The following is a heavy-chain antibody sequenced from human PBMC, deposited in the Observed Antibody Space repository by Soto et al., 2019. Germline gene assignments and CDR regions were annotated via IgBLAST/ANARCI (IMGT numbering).Heavy chain of an antibody. V-gene: IGHV3-30*18. Sequence: GGSLRLSCAASGFTFSSYGMHWVRQAPGKGLEWVAVISYDGSNKYYADSVKGRFTISRDNSKNTLYLQMNSLRAEDTAVYYYAKDLDWSPKHCSSTSCYSYFDYWGQGTLVTVSS. CDR3: AKDLDWSPKHCSSTSCYSYFDY. D-gene: IGHD2-2*01. J-gene: IGHJ4*02. CDR2: ISYDGSNK. CDR1: GFTFSSYG.